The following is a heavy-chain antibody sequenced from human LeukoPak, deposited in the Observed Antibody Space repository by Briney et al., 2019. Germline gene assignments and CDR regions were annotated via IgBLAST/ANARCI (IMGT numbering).Heavy chain of an antibody. CDR2: IYSDGST. CDR1: GFTVSSNY. Sequence: GGSLRLSCAASGFTVSSNYMSWVRQAPGEGLEWVSVIYSDGSTYYADSVKGRFTISRDNSKNTLHLQMNSLRAEDTAVYYCASAQTGKREWLYAFDIWGLGTMVTVSS. J-gene: IGHJ3*02. V-gene: IGHV3-53*01. D-gene: IGHD3-3*01. CDR3: ASAQTGKREWLYAFDI.